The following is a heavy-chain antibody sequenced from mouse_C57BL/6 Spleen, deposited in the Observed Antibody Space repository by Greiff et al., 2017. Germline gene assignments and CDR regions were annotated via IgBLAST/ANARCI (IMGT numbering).Heavy chain of an antibody. CDR2: ILPGSGST. J-gene: IGHJ2*01. Sequence: QVQLKESGAELMKPGASVKLSCKATGYTFTGYWIEWVKQRPGHGLEWIGEILPGSGSTNYNEKFKGKATFTADTSSNTAYMRLSSLTAEDSAICYSARRGGELGRGGYFGCWGQGTTLTVSS. D-gene: IGHD4-1*01. CDR1: GYTFTGYW. V-gene: IGHV1-9*01. CDR3: ARRGGELGRGGYFGC.